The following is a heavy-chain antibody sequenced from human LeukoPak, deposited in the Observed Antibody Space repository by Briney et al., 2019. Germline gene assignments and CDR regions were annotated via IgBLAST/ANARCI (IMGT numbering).Heavy chain of an antibody. V-gene: IGHV3-53*01. D-gene: IGHD4/OR15-4a*01. CDR2: IYSDNT. CDR3: ARRAGAYSHPYDY. CDR1: GFTVSSNS. Sequence: GGSLRLSCTVSGFTVSSNSMSWVRQAPGKGLEWVSFIYSDNTHYSDSVKGRFTISRDNSKNTLYPQMNSLRAEDTAVYYCARRAGAYSHPYDYWGQGTLVTVSS. J-gene: IGHJ4*02.